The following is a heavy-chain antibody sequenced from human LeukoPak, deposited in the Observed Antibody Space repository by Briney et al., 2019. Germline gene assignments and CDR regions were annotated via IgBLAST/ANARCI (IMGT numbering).Heavy chain of an antibody. J-gene: IGHJ4*02. CDR3: ASGTLSY. D-gene: IGHD1-1*01. CDR1: GFAFSIYW. V-gene: IGHV3-7*01. CDR2: IKQDGSEK. Sequence: GGSLRLSCAASGFAFSIYWMSWVRQAPGKGLEWVANIKQDGSEKYYVDSVKGRFTISRDNAKNSLYLQMNSLRAEDTAVYYCASGTLSYWGQGTLVTVSS.